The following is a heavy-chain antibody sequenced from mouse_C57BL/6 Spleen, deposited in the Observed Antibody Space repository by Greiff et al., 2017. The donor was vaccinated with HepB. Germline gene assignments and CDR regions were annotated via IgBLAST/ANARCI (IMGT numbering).Heavy chain of an antibody. Sequence: EVHLVESGPGMVKPSQSLSLTCTVTGYSITSGYDWHWIRHFPGNKLEWMGYISYSGSTNYNPSLKSRISITHDTSKNHFFLKLNSVTTEDTATYYGARGGSYYGNPVAYGGQGTRVTVSA. V-gene: IGHV3-1*01. D-gene: IGHD2-10*01. CDR3: ARGGSYYGNPVAY. J-gene: IGHJ3*01. CDR1: GYSITSGYD. CDR2: ISYSGST.